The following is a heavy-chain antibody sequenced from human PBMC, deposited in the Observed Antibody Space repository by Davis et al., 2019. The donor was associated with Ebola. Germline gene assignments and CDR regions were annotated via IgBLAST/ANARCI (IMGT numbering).Heavy chain of an antibody. CDR1: GFTFSNYA. CDR3: ARAGVCGGGSCYPGPLEY. J-gene: IGHJ4*02. V-gene: IGHV3-23*01. D-gene: IGHD2-15*01. CDR2: ISGSGATT. Sequence: GESLKISCAASGFTFSNYAMSWVRQAPGKGLEWVSGISGSGATTYYADSVKGRFTISRDNSKNTLYLQMNSLRAEDTAVYYCARAGVCGGGSCYPGPLEYWGQGTLVTVSS.